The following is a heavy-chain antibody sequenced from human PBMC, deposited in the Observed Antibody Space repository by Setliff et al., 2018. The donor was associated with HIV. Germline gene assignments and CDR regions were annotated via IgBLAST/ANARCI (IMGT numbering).Heavy chain of an antibody. J-gene: IGHJ4*02. V-gene: IGHV4-30-4*08. Sequence: SETLSLTCTVSGGSISSGDYFLSWIRQAPGKGLEWIGCNDYSGSAYYNPYLQRLVTISVDTSKNQFSLKLNSMTAADTAVYFCGRGPQWLVQKGRVYYFDYWGQGTLVTVSS. D-gene: IGHD6-19*01. CDR2: NDYSGSA. CDR3: GRGPQWLVQKGRVYYFDY. CDR1: GGSISSGDYF.